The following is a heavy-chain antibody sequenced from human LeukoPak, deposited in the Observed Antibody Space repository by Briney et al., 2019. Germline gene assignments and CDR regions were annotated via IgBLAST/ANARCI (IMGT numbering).Heavy chain of an antibody. CDR2: LYYSGST. J-gene: IGHJ4*02. CDR3: AREHRDGYNQR. CDR1: GGSISSGGYY. Sequence: TLSLTCTVSGGSISSGGYYWSWIRQHPGQGLEWIGYLYYSGSTYYNPSLKSRVTISVDTSKNQFSLKLSSVTAADTAVYYCAREHRDGYNQRWGQGTLVTVSS. D-gene: IGHD5-24*01. V-gene: IGHV4-31*03.